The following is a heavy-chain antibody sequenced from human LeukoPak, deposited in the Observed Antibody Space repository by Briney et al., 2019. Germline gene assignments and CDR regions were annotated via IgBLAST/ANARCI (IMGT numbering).Heavy chain of an antibody. CDR2: IYHSGST. CDR1: GYSISSGYY. V-gene: IGHV4-38-2*02. Sequence: PSETLSLTCTVSGYSISSGYYWGWIRQPPGKGLEWIGSIYHSGSTYYNPSLKSRVTISVDTSKNQFFLNLISVTAADTAVYYCARGWDGYNYWGQGTLVTVSS. J-gene: IGHJ4*02. CDR3: ARGWDGYNY. D-gene: IGHD5-24*01.